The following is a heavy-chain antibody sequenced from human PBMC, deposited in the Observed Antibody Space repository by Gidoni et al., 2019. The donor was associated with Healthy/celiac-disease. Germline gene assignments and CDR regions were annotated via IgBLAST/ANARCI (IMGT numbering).Heavy chain of an antibody. V-gene: IGHV3-30*01. CDR3: ASGVEVAFDI. CDR1: GFTFSSYA. D-gene: IGHD2-15*01. Sequence: QVQLVESGGGVVQPGRSLRLSCAASGFTFSSYAMHWVRQAPGKGLEWVAVISHDGSNKYYADSVKGRFTISRDNSKNTLYLQMNSLRAEDTAVYYCASGVEVAFDIWGQGTMVTVSS. J-gene: IGHJ3*02. CDR2: ISHDGSNK.